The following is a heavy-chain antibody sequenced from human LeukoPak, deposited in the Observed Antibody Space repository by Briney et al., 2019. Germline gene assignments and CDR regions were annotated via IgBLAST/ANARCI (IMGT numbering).Heavy chain of an antibody. CDR1: GYTFTSYG. V-gene: IGHV1-2*02. J-gene: IGHJ5*02. D-gene: IGHD4-17*01. CDR3: ARDAATVTKLVFDP. CDR2: INPNSGGT. Sequence: ASVKVSCKASGYTFTSYGISWVRQAPGQGLEWMGWINPNSGGTNYAQKFQGRVTMTRDTSISTAYMELSRLRSDDTAVYYCARDAATVTKLVFDPWGQGTLVTVSS.